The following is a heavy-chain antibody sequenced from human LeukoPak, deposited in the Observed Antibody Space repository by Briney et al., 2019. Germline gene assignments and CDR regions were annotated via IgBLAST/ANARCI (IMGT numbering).Heavy chain of an antibody. D-gene: IGHD1-1*01. CDR3: TRDPSELGRFDY. J-gene: IGHJ4*02. Sequence: SQTLSLTCAISGDSVSSNSAGWNWIRQSPSRGLERLGRTYFRSKWYSDYAVSVKSRITINPDTSKNQFSLYLSSVTPEDTAVYYCTRDPSELGRFDYWGQGTLVTVSS. CDR2: TYFRSKWYS. V-gene: IGHV6-1*01. CDR1: GDSVSSNSAG.